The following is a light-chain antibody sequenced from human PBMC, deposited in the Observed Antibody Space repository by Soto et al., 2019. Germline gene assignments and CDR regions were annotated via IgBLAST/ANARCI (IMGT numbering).Light chain of an antibody. CDR1: QSISIR. V-gene: IGKV1-5*03. CDR3: QHYDTYSFT. J-gene: IGKJ4*01. Sequence: DIQMTQSPSTLSASVGDRVTITCRASQSISIRLAWYKQKPGKALNLLIYVSSNLHRGVPSRFRGSASGTDLTLTISDLQPDDCATYFCQHYDTYSFTFGGGTKREIK. CDR2: VSS.